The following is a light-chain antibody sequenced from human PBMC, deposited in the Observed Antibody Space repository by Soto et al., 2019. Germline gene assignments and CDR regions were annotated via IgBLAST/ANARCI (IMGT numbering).Light chain of an antibody. CDR2: GAS. J-gene: IGKJ2*01. CDR3: QQYNKWPPYT. CDR1: QSVSSN. Sequence: EIVMTQSPANLSVSPGERATLSCRASQSVSSNLAWYQQKPGQAPRLLIYGASTRAPGIPARFSGSGSGTEFTLTISSLQSQDFAVYYCQQYNKWPPYTFGQGTKLEIK. V-gene: IGKV3-15*01.